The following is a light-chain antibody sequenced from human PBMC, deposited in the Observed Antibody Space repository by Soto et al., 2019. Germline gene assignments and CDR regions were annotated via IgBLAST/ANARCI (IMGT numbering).Light chain of an antibody. V-gene: IGKV3-11*01. CDR2: DAS. Sequence: EIVSTQSPATLSLSPGERATLSCRASQSVSSYLAWFQQKPGQAPRLLIYDASNSAAGIPARFSGSGSGTDFTLTISSLEPEDFAVYYCQQRSNWPRTFGGGTKVDIK. CDR1: QSVSSY. J-gene: IGKJ4*02. CDR3: QQRSNWPRT.